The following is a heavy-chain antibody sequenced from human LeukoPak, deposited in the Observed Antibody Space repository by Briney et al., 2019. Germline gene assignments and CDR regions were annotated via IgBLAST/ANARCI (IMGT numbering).Heavy chain of an antibody. CDR3: ARSYYYDSSGSWYY. CDR1: GGSISSSNW. CDR2: IYHSGST. V-gene: IGHV4-4*02. J-gene: IGHJ4*02. Sequence: PSGTLSLTCAVSGGSISSSNWWSWVRQPPGKGLEWIGEIYHSGSTNYNPSLKSRVTISVDKSKNQFSLKLSSVTAADTAVYYCARSYYYDSSGSWYYWGQGTLVTVSS. D-gene: IGHD3-22*01.